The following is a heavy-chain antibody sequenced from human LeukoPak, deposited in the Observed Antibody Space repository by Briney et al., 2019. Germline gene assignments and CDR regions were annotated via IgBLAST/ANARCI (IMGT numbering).Heavy chain of an antibody. D-gene: IGHD6-19*01. CDR3: GKTTTGYSSGRYPGWPVDY. CDR1: GFTFNGYA. J-gene: IGHJ4*02. CDR2: IFGSGGSA. V-gene: IGHV3-23*01. Sequence: GGSLRLSCAASGFTFNGYAMYWVRQAPGKGLEWVSGIFGSGGSAHYADSVKGRFTISRDNSKNTVYLQMDSLRVDDTAVYYCGKTTTGYSSGRYPGWPVDYWGQGTLVTVSS.